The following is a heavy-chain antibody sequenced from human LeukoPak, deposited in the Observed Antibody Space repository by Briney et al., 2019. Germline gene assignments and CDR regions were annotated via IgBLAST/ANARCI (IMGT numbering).Heavy chain of an antibody. CDR1: GGTFSSYA. J-gene: IGHJ4*02. CDR3: ASEYYYDSSGYYASFDY. V-gene: IGHV1-69*13. CDR2: IIPIFGTA. Sequence: SVKVSCKASGGTFSSYAISWVRQAPGQGLEWMGGIIPIFGTANYAQKFQGRVTITADESTSTAYMELSSLRSEDTAVYYCASEYYYDSSGYYASFDYWGQGTLVTVSS. D-gene: IGHD3-22*01.